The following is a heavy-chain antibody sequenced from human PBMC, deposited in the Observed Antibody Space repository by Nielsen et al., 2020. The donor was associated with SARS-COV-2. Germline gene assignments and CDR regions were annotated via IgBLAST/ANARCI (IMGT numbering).Heavy chain of an antibody. CDR3: TTGGITMVRGVMQY. V-gene: IGHV3-15*01. Sequence: GGSLRLSCAASGFTFSRHAMNWVRQAPGKGLEWVGRIKSKVDGGTTDYAGPVKGRFTISRDDSKNTLYLQMNSLKTEDTAVYYCTTGGITMVRGVMQYWGQGTLVTVSP. J-gene: IGHJ1*01. CDR1: GFTFSRHA. CDR2: IKSKVDGGTT. D-gene: IGHD3-10*01.